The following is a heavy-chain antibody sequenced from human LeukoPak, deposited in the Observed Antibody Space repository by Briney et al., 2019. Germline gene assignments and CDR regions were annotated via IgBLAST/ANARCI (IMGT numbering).Heavy chain of an antibody. V-gene: IGHV3-23*01. CDR3: AKRMSATGVCLNFDS. Sequence: LSGGSLRLSCEASGFTFLNYAMSWVRQAPGKGLQWVSGISGRDDTTYYTDSPEGSTYYTNSAEGRFTISRDNSKNTVYLQIDSLGVEDTAVYYCAKRMSATGVCLNFDSWGQGILVTVSS. CDR1: GFTFLNYA. CDR2: ISGRDDTTYYTDSPEGST. D-gene: IGHD2-21*02. J-gene: IGHJ4*02.